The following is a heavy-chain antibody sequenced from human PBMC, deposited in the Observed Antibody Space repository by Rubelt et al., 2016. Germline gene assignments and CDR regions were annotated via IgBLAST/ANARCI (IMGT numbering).Heavy chain of an antibody. J-gene: IGHJ4*02. CDR2: VSASGGST. D-gene: IGHD6-6*01. CDR1: GFTFRNYA. CDR3: AKDLRSASSRGGFDY. V-gene: IGHV3-23*01. Sequence: GGRLVQPGGSLRLSCAASGFTFRNYAMTWVRQASGKGLEWVSTVSASGGSTYYADPVKGRFTISRDNSKNALYLQMNSLRADDTAVYYCAKDLRSASSRGGFDYWGQGTLVTVSS.